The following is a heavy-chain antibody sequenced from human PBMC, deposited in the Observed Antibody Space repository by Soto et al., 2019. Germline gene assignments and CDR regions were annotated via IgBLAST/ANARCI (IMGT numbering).Heavy chain of an antibody. D-gene: IGHD2-21*01. Sequence: QVQLVQSGAEVKKPGSSVKVSCKDSGGTFSTYSMFWVRQAPGQGLEWMGRIIPMHGIANHAQRFQDRVKMTADEYTATAHMELSSLRSEDTALYYCTIGSWSGEVFDIWGQGTMVTVSS. J-gene: IGHJ3*02. V-gene: IGHV1-69*02. CDR1: GGTFSTYS. CDR3: TIGSWSGEVFDI. CDR2: IIPMHGIA.